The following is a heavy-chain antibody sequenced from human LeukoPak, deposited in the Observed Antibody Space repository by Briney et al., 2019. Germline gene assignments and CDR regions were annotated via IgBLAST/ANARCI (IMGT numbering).Heavy chain of an antibody. D-gene: IGHD3-3*01. CDR2: INPSGGST. V-gene: IGHV1-46*01. Sequence: GASVKVSCKASGYTFTSYYMHWVRQAPGQGLEWMGIINPSGGSTSYAQKFQGRVTMTRDTSTSTVYMELSSLRSEDTAVYYCAAGRGPVTLRFLEWFLDAFDIWGQGTMVTVSS. CDR3: AAGRGPVTLRFLEWFLDAFDI. CDR1: GYTFTSYY. J-gene: IGHJ3*02.